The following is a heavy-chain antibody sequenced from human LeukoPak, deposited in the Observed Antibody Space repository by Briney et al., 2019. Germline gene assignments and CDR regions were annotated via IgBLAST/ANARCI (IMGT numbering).Heavy chain of an antibody. CDR3: ARDDMVRGVIGIYYFDY. CDR2: ISAYNGNT. D-gene: IGHD3-10*01. V-gene: IGHV1-18*01. CDR1: GYTFTSYG. Sequence: ASVKVSRKASGYTFTSYGISWVRQAPGQGLEWMGWISAYNGNTNYAQKLQGRVTMTTDTSTSTAYMELRSLRSDDTAVYYCARDDMVRGVIGIYYFDYWGQGTLVTVSS. J-gene: IGHJ4*02.